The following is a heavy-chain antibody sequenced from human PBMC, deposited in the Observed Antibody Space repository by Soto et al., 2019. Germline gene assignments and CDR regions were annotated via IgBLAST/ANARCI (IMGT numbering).Heavy chain of an antibody. Sequence: VQLLESGGAVVQPGGSLRLSCAASGFTFSSNAMSWVRQAPGKGLEWVSGVNDNGGSTFYADSVKGRFTISRDNSKNTLFLQMNSLRVEDTAVYYCARPGYCSSSSCYGGLFDSWGQGTLVTVSS. J-gene: IGHJ5*01. V-gene: IGHV3-23*01. D-gene: IGHD2-2*01. CDR2: VNDNGGST. CDR1: GFTFSSNA. CDR3: ARPGYCSSSSCYGGLFDS.